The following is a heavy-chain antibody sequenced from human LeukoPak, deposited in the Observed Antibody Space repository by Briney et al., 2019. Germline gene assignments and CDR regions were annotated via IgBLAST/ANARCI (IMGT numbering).Heavy chain of an antibody. V-gene: IGHV3-23*01. CDR2: ISPGGGTI. CDR1: GFTFSSYA. CDR3: AKGGGAYKPFDS. D-gene: IGHD3-16*01. J-gene: IGHJ4*02. Sequence: GGSLRLSCAASGFTFSSYAMSWVRQAPGKGLEWVSAISPGGGTIFYADSVKGRFATSRDNSQNALYLQINVLRAEDTAVYYCAKGGGAYKPFDSWGQGTLVTVSS.